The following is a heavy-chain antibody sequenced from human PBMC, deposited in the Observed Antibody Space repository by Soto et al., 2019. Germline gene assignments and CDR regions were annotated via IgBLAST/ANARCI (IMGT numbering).Heavy chain of an antibody. V-gene: IGHV1-69*06. CDR2: VIPVFGTS. CDR3: AGAADGDYYYYYKFDI. D-gene: IGHD2-21*02. Sequence: VRLVQSGAEVKKPGSSVRVSCRAPGDIFTRYSFSWVRQAPGQGLEWMGGVIPVFGTSNYGRKFQGRVTITADKSANTAFLDISGLRYDDTAVYYCAGAADGDYYYYYKFDIWGQGTAVTVSS. CDR1: GDIFTRYS. J-gene: IGHJ6*02.